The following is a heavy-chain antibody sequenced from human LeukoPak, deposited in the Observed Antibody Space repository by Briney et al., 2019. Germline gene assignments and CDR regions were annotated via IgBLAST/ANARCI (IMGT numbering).Heavy chain of an antibody. CDR3: AKDPYENYPGFFYY. J-gene: IGHJ4*02. Sequence: GGSLRLSCAPSGFIFSSYAMSWLRQAPGKGLEWVSAISGSGGSTYYADSVKGRFTISRDNSKNTLYLQMNSLRAEDTAVYYCAKDPYENYPGFFYYWGQGTLVTVSS. D-gene: IGHD1-7*01. CDR2: ISGSGGST. CDR1: GFIFSSYA. V-gene: IGHV3-23*01.